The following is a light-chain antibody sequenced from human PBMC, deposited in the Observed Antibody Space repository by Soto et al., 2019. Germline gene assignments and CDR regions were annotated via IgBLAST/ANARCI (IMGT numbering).Light chain of an antibody. CDR3: QQYGRSPRT. CDR1: QSVNANY. Sequence: DIVLTQSPGTLSLSPGEGATHSCRASQSVNANYLAWYQQKPGQAPRLLIYGASTRATGIPERFSGSGSGTDFTLTISRLEPEDFAVYYCQQYGRSPRTFGQGTKVDIK. J-gene: IGKJ1*01. CDR2: GAS. V-gene: IGKV3-20*01.